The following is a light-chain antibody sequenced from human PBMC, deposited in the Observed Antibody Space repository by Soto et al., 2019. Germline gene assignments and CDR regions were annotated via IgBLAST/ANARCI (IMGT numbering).Light chain of an antibody. J-gene: IGKJ3*01. CDR1: QSVGTDY. CDR3: QQYGSSPLFT. Sequence: EIVLTQSPGTLSLSPGERATLSCRASQSVGTDYLAWYQQKPGQAPRLLIHGASSRATGIPDRFSGSGSGTDFTLTISRLEPEDFAVYYCQQYGSSPLFTFGPGTKVDFK. CDR2: GAS. V-gene: IGKV3-20*01.